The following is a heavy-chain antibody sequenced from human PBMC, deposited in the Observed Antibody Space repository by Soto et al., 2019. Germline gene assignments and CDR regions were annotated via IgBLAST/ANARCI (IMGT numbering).Heavy chain of an antibody. V-gene: IGHV4-34*01. CDR1: GGSFSGYY. Sequence: QMQLQQWGAGLLKPSETLSLTCAVYGGSFSGYYYYWIRQPPGKGLEWIGEINRSGSTNYNPSLKSRVTISVDTSNIQFSLTLSSVTAADTAIYYCARGGLTTVPPLTWGQGTLVTVSS. CDR2: INRSGST. J-gene: IGHJ4*02. CDR3: ARGGLTTVPPLT. D-gene: IGHD4-17*01.